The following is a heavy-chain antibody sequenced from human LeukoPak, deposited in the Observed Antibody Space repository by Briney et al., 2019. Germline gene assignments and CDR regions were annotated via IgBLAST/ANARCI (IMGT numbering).Heavy chain of an antibody. J-gene: IGHJ6*02. CDR1: GGSMCNYY. CDR3: ARDSRDSSGYYHAGMDV. D-gene: IGHD3-22*01. Sequence: PSETLSLTCTVSGGSMCNYYWNWIRQPPGKGLEWIGYIHSSGSTNYNPALKSRVTISVDTSKNQFSLKLSSVTAADTATYYCARDSRDSSGYYHAGMDVWGQGTTVTVSS. V-gene: IGHV4-59*01. CDR2: IHSSGST.